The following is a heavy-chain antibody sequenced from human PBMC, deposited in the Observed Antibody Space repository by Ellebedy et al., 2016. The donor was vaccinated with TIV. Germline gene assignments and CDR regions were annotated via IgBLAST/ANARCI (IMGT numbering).Heavy chain of an antibody. V-gene: IGHV3-23*01. J-gene: IGHJ2*01. Sequence: GESLKISCAASGFTFSSYAMSWVRQAPGKGLEWVSAISGSGGSTYYADSVKGRFTISRDNSKNTLYLQMNSLRAEDTAVYYCAKVSYYDILTGPYWYFDLWGRGTLVTVSS. CDR2: ISGSGGST. CDR3: AKVSYYDILTGPYWYFDL. D-gene: IGHD3-9*01. CDR1: GFTFSSYA.